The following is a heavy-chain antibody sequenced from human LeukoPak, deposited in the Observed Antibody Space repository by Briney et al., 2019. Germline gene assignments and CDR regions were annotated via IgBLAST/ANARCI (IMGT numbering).Heavy chain of an antibody. CDR2: ISAYNGNT. V-gene: IGHV1-18*01. CDR1: GYTFTSYG. D-gene: IGHD1-26*01. CDR3: ARDGVGAKMVILPIDY. J-gene: IGHJ4*02. Sequence: GASVKVSCKASGYTFTSYGISWVRQAPGQRLEWMGWISAYNGNTNYAQKLQGRVTMTTDTSTSTAYMELRSLRSDDTAVYYCARDGVGAKMVILPIDYWGQGTLVTVSS.